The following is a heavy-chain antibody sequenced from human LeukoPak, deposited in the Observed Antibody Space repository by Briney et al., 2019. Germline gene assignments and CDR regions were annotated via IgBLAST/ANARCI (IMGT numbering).Heavy chain of an antibody. Sequence: ASVKVSCKTSGYTFTSYGMHWVRQAPGQGLEWMGWTNAGNGNTKYSQKFQGRVTITRDTSASTAYMELSSLRSEDTAVYYCARSIIIVPNTSYYYYYMDVWGQGTTVTVSS. J-gene: IGHJ6*02. D-gene: IGHD2/OR15-2a*01. CDR1: GYTFTSYG. CDR2: TNAGNGNT. CDR3: ARSIIIVPNTSYYYYYMDV. V-gene: IGHV1-3*01.